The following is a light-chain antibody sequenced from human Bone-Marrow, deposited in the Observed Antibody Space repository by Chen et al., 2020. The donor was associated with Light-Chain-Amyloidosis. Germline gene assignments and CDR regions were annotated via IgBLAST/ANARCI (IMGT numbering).Light chain of an antibody. CDR2: SDT. CDR1: DLPTKY. V-gene: IGLV3-25*03. J-gene: IGLJ2*01. CDR3: QSADSSGTYEVI. Sequence: SYELTQPPSVSVSPGQTARITCSGDDLPTKYAYWYQQKPGQAPVLVIHSDTERPAGISVRFSGSGSGTTATLSISGVQAEDEADYHCQSADSSGTYEVIFGGGTKLTVL.